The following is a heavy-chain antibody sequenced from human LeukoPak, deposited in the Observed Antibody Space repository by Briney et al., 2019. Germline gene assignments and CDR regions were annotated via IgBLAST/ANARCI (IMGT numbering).Heavy chain of an antibody. J-gene: IGHJ4*02. Sequence: PGGSLRLSCAASGFTFSSYGMHWVRQAPGKGLEWVAVIWYDGSNKYYTDSVKGRFTISKDNSENTLYLQMNSLRAEDTAVYYCARDAPLIAAADYWGQGTLVTVSS. V-gene: IGHV3-33*01. CDR2: IWYDGSNK. CDR1: GFTFSSYG. D-gene: IGHD6-13*01. CDR3: ARDAPLIAAADY.